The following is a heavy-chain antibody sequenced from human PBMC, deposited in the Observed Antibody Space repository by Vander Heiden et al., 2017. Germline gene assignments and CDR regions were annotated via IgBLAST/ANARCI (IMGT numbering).Heavy chain of an antibody. J-gene: IGHJ4*02. CDR1: GFSVVGIV. V-gene: IGHV3-30-3*02. Sequence: QVQLVEIGGGLVQAWSCLEPSCAACGFSVVGIVMDRVRQAPGKGLEWVAVVSFDGSFTRYADSVEGGFTISRDNSKNTLYLQMNSLRADDAAVYYCAKDYLRYCSDGNCDDRGNYFDYWGQGTLVTVPS. CDR2: VSFDGSFT. CDR3: AKDYLRYCSDGNCDDRGNYFDY. D-gene: IGHD2-15*01.